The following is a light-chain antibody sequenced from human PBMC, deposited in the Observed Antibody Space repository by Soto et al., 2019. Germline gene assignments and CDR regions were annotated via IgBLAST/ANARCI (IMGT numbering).Light chain of an antibody. V-gene: IGLV4-60*03. CDR1: SGHISYT. CDR2: LEGSGRY. Sequence: QPVLTQSSSASASLGSSVKLTCSRSSGHISYTIAWYQQQPGKAPRYLLKLEGSGRYNKGSGVPHRFSCSSSGADRYLSISDRQSEEEAYYYCETGDSETRGVFGGGTKLTVL. CDR3: ETGDSETRGV. J-gene: IGLJ2*01.